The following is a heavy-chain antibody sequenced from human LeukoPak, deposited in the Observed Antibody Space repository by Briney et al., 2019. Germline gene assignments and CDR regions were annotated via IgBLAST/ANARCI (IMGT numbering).Heavy chain of an antibody. CDR1: GFTFDDHG. CDR2: INWNGGST. CDR3: ARDRRYGYYFDY. V-gene: IGHV3-20*04. D-gene: IGHD5-18*01. Sequence: GGSLRLSCAASGFTFDDHGMSWVRHAPGKGLEWVSGINWNGGSTVYADSVKGRFTISRDNAKNSLYLQMNSLRAEDTAVYYCARDRRYGYYFDYWGQGILVTVSS. J-gene: IGHJ4*02.